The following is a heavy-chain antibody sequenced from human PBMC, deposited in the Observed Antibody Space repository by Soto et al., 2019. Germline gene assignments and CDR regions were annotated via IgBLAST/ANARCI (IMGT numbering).Heavy chain of an antibody. CDR3: TTDSYINMPIVGFDY. Sequence: EVQLVESGGGLVKPGGSLRLSCAASGFIFSNAWINWVRQAPGKGLEWVGRIKSKADGGTTDFAAPVKGRFAISRDDSKNMMYMEMSSLRTVDTAMYYSTTDSYINMPIVGFDYWGHGTLVTVFS. D-gene: IGHD2-2*01. J-gene: IGHJ4*01. V-gene: IGHV3-15*07. CDR2: IKSKADGGTT. CDR1: GFIFSNAW.